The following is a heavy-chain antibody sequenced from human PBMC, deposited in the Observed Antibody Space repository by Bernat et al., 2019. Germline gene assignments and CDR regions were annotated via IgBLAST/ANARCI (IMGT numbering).Heavy chain of an antibody. CDR2: IHYSGGT. J-gene: IGHJ2*01. Sequence: QVQLQESGPGLVKPSQTLSLTCTVSGGSISSGGYYWNWIRQYPGKGLEWIGYIHYSGGTNYNPTLKSRVTISVDTSETQFSLKVSSVTAADTAVYHCARNVRPNWGFKYFDLWGRGTLVTVSS. D-gene: IGHD7-27*01. CDR3: ARNVRPNWGFKYFDL. CDR1: GGSISSGGYY. V-gene: IGHV4-31*03.